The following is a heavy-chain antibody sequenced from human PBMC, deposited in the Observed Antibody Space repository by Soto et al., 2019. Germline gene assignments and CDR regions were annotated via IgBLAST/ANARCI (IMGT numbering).Heavy chain of an antibody. CDR2: IWYDGSNK. CDR1: GFTFSSYG. D-gene: IGHD3-16*02. J-gene: IGHJ4*02. V-gene: IGHV3-33*01. CDR3: ARDRGITFGGVIVPVDY. Sequence: GGSLRLSCAASGFTFSSYGMHWVRQAPGKGLEWVAVIWYDGSNKYYADSVKGRFTISRDNSKNTLYLQMNSLRAEDTAVYYCARDRGITFGGVIVPVDYWGQGTLVTVSS.